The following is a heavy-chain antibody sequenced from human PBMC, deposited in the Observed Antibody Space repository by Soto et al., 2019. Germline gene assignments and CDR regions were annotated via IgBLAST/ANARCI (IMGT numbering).Heavy chain of an antibody. CDR3: ARNTLRFDY. J-gene: IGHJ4*02. Sequence: ASVKVSFRASGYTVTSYAMHWVRQDPGQRLEWMGWINADNGNTEYSQRFQGRVSITRDTSASTAYMELSSLRSEDTAVYYCARNTLRFDYWGQGTLVTVSS. CDR1: GYTVTSYA. V-gene: IGHV1-3*01. D-gene: IGHD4-17*01. CDR2: INADNGNT.